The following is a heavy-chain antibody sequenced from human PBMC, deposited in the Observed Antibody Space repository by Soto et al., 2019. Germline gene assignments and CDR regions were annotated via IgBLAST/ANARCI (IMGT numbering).Heavy chain of an antibody. CDR3: ARHQRDDASRKIDC. CDR2: INPADSDI. Sequence: ESLKISCQGSGYSFTSNWIGWVGQMPGKGLEWMGIINPADSDIKYSPSFQGQVTISADKSIGTAYLQWSSLKASDTAMYYCARHQRDDASRKIDCWGQGTLVTVSS. CDR1: GYSFTSNW. D-gene: IGHD3-16*01. V-gene: IGHV5-51*01. J-gene: IGHJ4*02.